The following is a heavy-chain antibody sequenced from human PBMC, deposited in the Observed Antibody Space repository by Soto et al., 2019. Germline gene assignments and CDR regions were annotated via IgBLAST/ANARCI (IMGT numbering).Heavy chain of an antibody. Sequence: ASVKVSCKASGYIFTAYSMHWVRQAPGQGLEWMGVVNPSGGSTNYAQRFQGRITMTRDTSTSTVYMDLKFLTSEDTAVYYCAREENCSDGVCYSEYFQRWGRGTLVTVSS. CDR1: GYIFTAYS. J-gene: IGHJ1*01. CDR3: AREENCSDGVCYSEYFQR. D-gene: IGHD2-15*01. CDR2: VNPSGGST. V-gene: IGHV1-46*01.